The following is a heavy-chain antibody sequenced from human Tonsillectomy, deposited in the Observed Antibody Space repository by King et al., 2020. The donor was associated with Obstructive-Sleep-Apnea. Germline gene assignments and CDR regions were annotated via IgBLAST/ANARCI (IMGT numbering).Heavy chain of an antibody. D-gene: IGHD3-10*01. CDR1: NYSVTRGAF. J-gene: IGHJ3*02. CDR2: IYHTGST. Sequence: VQLQESGPGLVKPSETLSLICTVSNYSVTRGAFWGWIRQPPGKGLEWIWSIYHTGSTYYNPSLESRVTISVDTSKNHFSLKMNPVTAADTAVYYCAILVRGAPPDGMDIWGRGTLVTVSS. V-gene: IGHV4-38-2*02. CDR3: AILVRGAPPDGMDI.